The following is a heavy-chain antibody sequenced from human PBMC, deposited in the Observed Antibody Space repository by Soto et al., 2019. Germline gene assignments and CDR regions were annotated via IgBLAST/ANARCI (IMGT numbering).Heavy chain of an antibody. J-gene: IGHJ6*02. CDR2: IIPIFGTA. CDR1: GGTFSSYA. Sequence: GASVKVSCKASGGTFSSYAISWVRQAPGQGLEWMGGIIPIFGTANYAQKFQGRVTITADESTSTAYMELSSLRSEDTAVYYCASRVGSYDSSGYSHPSDYYYGMXVWSQGTTVTVSS. V-gene: IGHV1-69*13. CDR3: ASRVGSYDSSGYSHPSDYYYGMXV. D-gene: IGHD3-22*01.